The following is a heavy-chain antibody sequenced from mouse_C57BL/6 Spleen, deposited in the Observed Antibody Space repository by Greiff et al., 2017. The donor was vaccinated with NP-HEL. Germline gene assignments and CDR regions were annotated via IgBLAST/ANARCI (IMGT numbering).Heavy chain of an antibody. D-gene: IGHD2-4*01. CDR3: ARNYDYDWYFDV. J-gene: IGHJ1*03. V-gene: IGHV5-17*01. CDR2: ISSGSSTI. CDR1: GFTFSDYG. Sequence: DVKLVESGGGLVKPGGSLKLSCAASGFTFSDYGMHWVRQAPEKGLEWVAYISSGSSTIYYADTVKGRFTISRDNAKNTLFLQMTSLRSEDTAMYYCARNYDYDWYFDVWGTGTTVTVSS.